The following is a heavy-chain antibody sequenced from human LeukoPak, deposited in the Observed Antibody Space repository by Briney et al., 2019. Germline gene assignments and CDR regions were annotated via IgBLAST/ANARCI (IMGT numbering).Heavy chain of an antibody. CDR1: GGSFSGYY. CDR2: INHSGST. CDR3: ARGGQQLVFDY. J-gene: IGHJ4*02. D-gene: IGHD6-13*01. V-gene: IGHV4-34*01. Sequence: SETLSLTCAVYGGSFSGYYWGWIRQPPGKGLEWIGEINHSGSTNYNPSLKSRVTISVDTSKNQFSLKLSSVTAADTAVYYCARGGQQLVFDYWGQGTLVTVSS.